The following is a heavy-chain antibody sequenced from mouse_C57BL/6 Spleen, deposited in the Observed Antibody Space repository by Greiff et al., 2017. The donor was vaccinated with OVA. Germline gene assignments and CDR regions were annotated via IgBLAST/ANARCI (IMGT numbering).Heavy chain of an antibody. CDR1: GYTFTSYW. Sequence: QVQLKQPGAELVKPGASVKLSCKASGYTFTSYWMHWVKQRPGRGLEWIGRIDPNSGGTKYNEKFKSKATLTVDKPSSTAYMQLSSLTSEDSAVYYCARADDYGGWFAYWGQGTLVTVSA. D-gene: IGHD2-4*01. V-gene: IGHV1-72*01. CDR3: ARADDYGGWFAY. CDR2: IDPNSGGT. J-gene: IGHJ3*01.